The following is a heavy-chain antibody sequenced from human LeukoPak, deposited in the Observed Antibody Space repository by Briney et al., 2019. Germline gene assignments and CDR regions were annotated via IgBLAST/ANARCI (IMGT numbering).Heavy chain of an antibody. J-gene: IGHJ5*02. CDR3: ARDLLLWFGELSIP. V-gene: IGHV4-38-2*02. Sequence: SETLSLTCTVSGYSISSGYYWGWIRQPPGKGLGWIGSIYHSGSTYYNPSLKSRVTISVDTSKNQFSLKLSSVTAADTAVYYCARDLLLWFGELSIPWGQGTLVTVSS. CDR2: IYHSGST. D-gene: IGHD3-10*01. CDR1: GYSISSGYY.